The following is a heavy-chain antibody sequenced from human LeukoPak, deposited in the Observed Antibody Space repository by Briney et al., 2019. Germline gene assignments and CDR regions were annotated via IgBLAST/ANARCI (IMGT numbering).Heavy chain of an antibody. CDR1: GYTFTSYW. J-gene: IGHJ4*02. Sequence: GESLKISCKGSGYTFTSYWISWVRQMPGKGLEWMGIIYPGDSDTRYSPSFQGQVTMSADKSITTAYLQWSSLKASDTAMYYCARLGYCSRGTCYAFDYWGQGTLVTVSS. V-gene: IGHV5-51*01. CDR2: IYPGDSDT. D-gene: IGHD2-2*01. CDR3: ARLGYCSRGTCYAFDY.